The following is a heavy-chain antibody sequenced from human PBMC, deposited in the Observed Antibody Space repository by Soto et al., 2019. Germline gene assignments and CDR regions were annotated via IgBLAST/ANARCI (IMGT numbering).Heavy chain of an antibody. CDR2: INPNSGGT. J-gene: IGHJ5*02. Sequence: ASVKVSCKGSGYTFTGDYMHWVRQAPGQGLEWMGWINPNSGGTNYAQKFQGRVTMTRDTSISTACMELSRLRSDDTAVYYCARVTSGWYQSWGQGTLVTVSS. V-gene: IGHV1-2*02. CDR3: ARVTSGWYQS. D-gene: IGHD6-19*01. CDR1: GYTFTGDY.